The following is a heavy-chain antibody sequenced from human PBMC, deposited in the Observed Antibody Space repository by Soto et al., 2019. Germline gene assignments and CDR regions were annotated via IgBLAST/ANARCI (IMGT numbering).Heavy chain of an antibody. CDR3: AKDEGAEDDILTGYPLFDY. CDR1: GFNFRSYG. Sequence: QVQLVESGGGVVQPGRSLRLSCAASGFNFRSYGMHWVRQAPGKGLEWVAVISSDGSAKWYVDSVKGRFTISRDTSKNTLYLQMNSLRAEDTAVYYCAKDEGAEDDILTGYPLFDYRGQGILVTVSS. V-gene: IGHV3-30*18. D-gene: IGHD3-9*01. J-gene: IGHJ4*02. CDR2: ISSDGSAK.